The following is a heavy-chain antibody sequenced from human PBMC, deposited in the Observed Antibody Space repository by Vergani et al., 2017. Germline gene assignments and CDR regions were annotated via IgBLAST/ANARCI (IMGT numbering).Heavy chain of an antibody. J-gene: IGHJ5*01. CDR3: AGDDNYAMLTGYYNWFDS. D-gene: IGHD3-9*01. V-gene: IGHV1-69*18. Sequence: QVQLVQSGAEVKKPGSSVKVSCKASGGTFSSYAISWVRQAPGQGLEWMGRIIPIFGTANYAQKFQGRVTITADESTSTAYMELSSLRSEDTAVYYCAGDDNYAMLTGYYNWFDSWGQGTLVTVSS. CDR1: GGTFSSYA. CDR2: IIPIFGTA.